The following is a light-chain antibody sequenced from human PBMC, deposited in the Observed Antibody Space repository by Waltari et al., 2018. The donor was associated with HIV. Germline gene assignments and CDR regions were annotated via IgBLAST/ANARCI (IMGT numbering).Light chain of an antibody. J-gene: IGKJ4*01. V-gene: IGKV3-15*01. CDR1: QSVSSS. CDR3: QQYSNWPLT. Sequence: EIVMAQSPATLSVSPGETATVSCRASQSVSSSLAWYQQKPGQAPRLLIYGASTRATGIAARFSGSGSGTDFTLTISSLQSEDFVVYYCQQYSNWPLTFGGGTKVEI. CDR2: GAS.